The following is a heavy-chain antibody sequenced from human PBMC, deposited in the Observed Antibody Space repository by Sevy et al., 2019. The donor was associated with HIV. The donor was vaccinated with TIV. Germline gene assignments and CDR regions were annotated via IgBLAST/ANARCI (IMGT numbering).Heavy chain of an antibody. CDR3: ASNYGSGSYYSPGMDV. V-gene: IGHV4-38-2*01. J-gene: IGHJ6*02. CDR2: IYHSGST. CDR1: GYSISSGYY. D-gene: IGHD3-10*01. Sequence: SETLSLTCAVSGYSISSGYYWGWIRQPPGKGLEWIGSIYHSGSTYYNSSLKSRVTISVDTSKNQFSLKLSSVTAADTAVYYCASNYGSGSYYSPGMDVWGQGTTVTVSS.